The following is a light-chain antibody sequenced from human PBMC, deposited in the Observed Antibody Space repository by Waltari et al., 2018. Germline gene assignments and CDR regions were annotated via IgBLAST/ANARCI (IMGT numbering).Light chain of an antibody. J-gene: IGKJ1*01. CDR2: GTS. CDR3: QQYDYWPWM. CDR1: QSLRST. Sequence: EVVMTQSPVTLSLSPGESATLSCRASQSLRSTVAGFEQKPGQPPRHLIFGTSTRATGMPARFSGSASETECKFTICSLHPEDFATYYCQQYDYWPWMFGQGSSVEAK. V-gene: IGKV3D-15*01.